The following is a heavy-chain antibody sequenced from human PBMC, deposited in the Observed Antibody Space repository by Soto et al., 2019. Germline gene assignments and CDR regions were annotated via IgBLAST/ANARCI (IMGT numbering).Heavy chain of an antibody. Sequence: QVQLVQSGAEVKPPGASVKVSCKASGYTFTGHYMHWVRQVSGKRLEHLGWLKSDNGGTYYAPKLQGRVTFTRDTSASTAYMELNGLRSDDPAVYFCARDLCPLGSGTACPLYGLDIWGQGTTVVVS. CDR3: ARDLCPLGSGTACPLYGLDI. J-gene: IGHJ6*02. V-gene: IGHV1-2*02. CDR1: GYTFTGHY. CDR2: LKSDNGGT. D-gene: IGHD3-10*01.